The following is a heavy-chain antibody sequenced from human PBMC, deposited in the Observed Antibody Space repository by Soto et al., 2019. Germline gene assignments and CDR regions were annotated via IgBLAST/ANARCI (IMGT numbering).Heavy chain of an antibody. J-gene: IGHJ4*02. V-gene: IGHV3-66*04. CDR3: ARLRTSGAFLE. CDR2: IYSGAST. Sequence: GGSLRLSCAASGFIVSNSYMSWVRQAPGKGLEWLSIIYSGASTYYARSVKGRFTMSRDSSQNTIYLQMNSLGDDDTAVYYCARLRTSGAFLEWGQGTLVTVSS. CDR1: GFIVSNSY. D-gene: IGHD3-10*01.